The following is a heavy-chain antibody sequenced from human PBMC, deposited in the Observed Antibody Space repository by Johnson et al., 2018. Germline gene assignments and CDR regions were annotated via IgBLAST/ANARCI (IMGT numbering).Heavy chain of an antibody. J-gene: IGHJ1*01. V-gene: IGHV3-23*04. CDR3: AKDSIPASSSASAEDQH. CDR1: GGSISSYY. Sequence: VQLVQSGPGLVKPSETLSLTCTVSGGSISSYYWSWIRQPPGKGLEWVSAISASGGATYYADSVKGRFTISRDNSKNTLFLQLNSRRAEDTAVYYCAKDSIPASSSASAEDQHWGQGTLVTVSS. CDR2: ISASGGAT. D-gene: IGHD6-6*01.